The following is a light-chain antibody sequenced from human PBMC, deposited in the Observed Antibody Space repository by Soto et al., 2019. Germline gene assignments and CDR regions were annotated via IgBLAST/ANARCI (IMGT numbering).Light chain of an antibody. CDR3: QQCAISPIT. CDR2: SAS. Sequence: EIVLTQSPGTLSLSPGERATLSCRASQSVSSSYLAWYQQKPGQAPRLLIYSASSRATGIPDRFSGSGSGTDFTLTISRLEPEDFAVYYCQQCAISPITFGQGTRLEIK. V-gene: IGKV3-20*01. CDR1: QSVSSSY. J-gene: IGKJ5*01.